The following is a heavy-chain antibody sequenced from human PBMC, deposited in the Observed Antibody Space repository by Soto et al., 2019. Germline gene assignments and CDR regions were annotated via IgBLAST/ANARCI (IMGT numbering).Heavy chain of an antibody. CDR3: ARDLSSSSGYFDY. D-gene: IGHD6-6*01. J-gene: IGHJ4*02. V-gene: IGHV1-69*01. CDR2: IIPIFGTA. Sequence: SWVRQAPGQGLEWMGGIIPIFGTANYAQKFQGRVTITADESTSTAYMELSSLRSEDTAVYYCARDLSSSSGYFDYWGQGTLVTVSS.